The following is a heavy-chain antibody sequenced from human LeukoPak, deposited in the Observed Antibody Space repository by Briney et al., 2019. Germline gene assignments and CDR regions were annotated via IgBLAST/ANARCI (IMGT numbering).Heavy chain of an antibody. Sequence: PGGSLRLSCAASGFTFSSYWMSWVRQAPGKGLEWVANINEDGSKKYYVDSVKGRLTISRDNAEKSLYLQMDSLRAEDTAVYYCARDVHYYGSGSPYWGQGTLVTVSS. V-gene: IGHV3-7*01. J-gene: IGHJ4*02. D-gene: IGHD3-10*01. CDR2: INEDGSKK. CDR3: ARDVHYYGSGSPY. CDR1: GFTFSSYW.